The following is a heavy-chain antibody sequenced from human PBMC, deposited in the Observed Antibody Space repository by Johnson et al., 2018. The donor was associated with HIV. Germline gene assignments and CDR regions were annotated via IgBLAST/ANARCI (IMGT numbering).Heavy chain of an antibody. D-gene: IGHD2-8*01. Sequence: QVQLVESGGGVVQPGRSLRLSCTASGFTFSTNAMHWVRQAPGKGLEWVAGVTYDGSNKYYADSVKGRFTISRDNSKTTLDLQMNSLRPEDTAVYYCAKEQGVFHIWGQGTPVSVSS. V-gene: IGHV3-30*18. J-gene: IGHJ3*02. CDR2: VTYDGSNK. CDR3: AKEQGVFHI. CDR1: GFTFSTNA.